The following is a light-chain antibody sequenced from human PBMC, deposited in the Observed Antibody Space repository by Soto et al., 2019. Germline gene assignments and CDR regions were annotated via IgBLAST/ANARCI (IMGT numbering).Light chain of an antibody. CDR2: DST. J-gene: IGKJ5*01. CDR1: QSIHTS. V-gene: IGKV3-11*01. Sequence: VLTQSPATLSLSPGERATLSCRARQSIHTSLAWYQQKPGQPPRLVVYDSTLRANGVPDRFGGSRSGTEFTLTINNLEPEDFAVYYCQQRNVWPPITFGQGTRLEI. CDR3: QQRNVWPPIT.